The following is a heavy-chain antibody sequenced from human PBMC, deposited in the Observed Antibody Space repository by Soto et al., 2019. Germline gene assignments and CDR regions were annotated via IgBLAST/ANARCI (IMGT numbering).Heavy chain of an antibody. CDR1: GFTFSSYG. D-gene: IGHD1-26*01. CDR3: AIQSWEYYFDY. J-gene: IGHJ4*02. CDR2: ISYDGSNK. Sequence: GGSLRLSCAASGFTFSSYGMHWVRQAPGKGLEWVAVISYDGSNKYYADSVKGRFTISRDNSKNTLYLQMNSLRAEDTAVYYCAIQSWEYYFDYWGQGTLVTVSS. V-gene: IGHV3-30*03.